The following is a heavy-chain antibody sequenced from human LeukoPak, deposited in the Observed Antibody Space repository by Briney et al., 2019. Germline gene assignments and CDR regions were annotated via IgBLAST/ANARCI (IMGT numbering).Heavy chain of an antibody. CDR3: ARSPVGRQDVFDV. CDR2: IYSSGST. CDR1: GGSINNYY. J-gene: IGHJ3*01. V-gene: IGHV4-59*08. Sequence: SETLSLTCTVSGGSINNYYWPWIRQPPGKGLEWIGYIYSSGSTHYSSSLKSRVTMSVDKSENQFSLKLNSVTAADTAVYYCARSPVGRQDVFDVWGQGTMVSVSS. D-gene: IGHD3-10*01.